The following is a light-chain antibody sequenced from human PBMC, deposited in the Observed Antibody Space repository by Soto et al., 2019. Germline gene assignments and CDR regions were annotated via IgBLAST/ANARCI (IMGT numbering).Light chain of an antibody. CDR1: SSDVGSYNL. CDR3: CSYAGSTTLL. Sequence: QSALTQPASVSGSPGQSITLSCTGTSSDVGSYNLVSWYQQYPGKAPKLIIYEVIKRPSGISNRFSGSKSGNTASLTISGLQAEDEADYYCCSYAGSTTLLFGGGTKVTVL. CDR2: EVI. V-gene: IGLV2-23*01. J-gene: IGLJ2*01.